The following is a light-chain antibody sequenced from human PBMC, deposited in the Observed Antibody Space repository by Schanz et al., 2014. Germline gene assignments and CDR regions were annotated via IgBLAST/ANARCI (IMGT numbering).Light chain of an antibody. CDR1: SSDVGSYNL. V-gene: IGLV2-14*02. CDR3: CSYTSRKAV. J-gene: IGLJ1*01. CDR2: EGS. Sequence: QSALTQPASVSGSPGQSITISCTGTSSDVGSYNLVSWYQQHPGKAPKLMIYEGSKRPSGVSNRFSGSKSGNTASLTISGLQAEDEADYYCCSYTSRKAVFGTGTKLTVL.